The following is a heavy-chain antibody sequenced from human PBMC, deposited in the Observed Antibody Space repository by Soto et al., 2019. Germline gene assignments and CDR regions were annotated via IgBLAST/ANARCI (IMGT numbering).Heavy chain of an antibody. D-gene: IGHD6-13*01. J-gene: IGHJ4*02. CDR1: GFTFSSFW. CDR2: INGDGSTT. CDR3: ARIPPGWGGEQLVLDY. V-gene: IGHV3-74*01. Sequence: EVQLVESGGGLVQPGGSLRLSCAASGFTFSSFWMHWVRQAPGKGLVWVSRINGDGSTTSYADSVKGRFTISRDNAKNTLYLQMNSLRAEDTAVYYCARIPPGWGGEQLVLDYWGQGTLVTVSS.